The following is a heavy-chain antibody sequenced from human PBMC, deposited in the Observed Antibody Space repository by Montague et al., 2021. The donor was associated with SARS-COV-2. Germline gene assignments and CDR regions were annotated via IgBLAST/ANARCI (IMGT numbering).Heavy chain of an antibody. Sequence: SVKVSCKASGYTFTGYYMHWVRQAPGQGLEWMGWINPNSGDTNYAQKFQGRVTMTRDTSISTAYMDLSRLRSDDTAVYHCARGIGYSQFDCWGQRTLVTVSS. CDR1: GYTFTGYY. V-gene: IGHV1-2*02. CDR3: ARGIGYSQFDC. J-gene: IGHJ4*02. CDR2: INPNSGDT. D-gene: IGHD2-15*01.